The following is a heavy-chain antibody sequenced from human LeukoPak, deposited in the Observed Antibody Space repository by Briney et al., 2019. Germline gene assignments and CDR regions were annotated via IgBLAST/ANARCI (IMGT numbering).Heavy chain of an antibody. CDR2: ISTSSSYI. V-gene: IGHV3-21*04. CDR3: ANHVAARAHFDY. CDR1: GFTFSSYS. J-gene: IGHJ4*02. Sequence: PGGSLRLSCAASGFTFSSYSMNWVRQAPGKGLEWVSSISTSSSYIYYADSVKGRFTISRDNSKNTLYLQMNSLRAEDTAVYYCANHVAARAHFDYWGQGTLVTVSS. D-gene: IGHD6-6*01.